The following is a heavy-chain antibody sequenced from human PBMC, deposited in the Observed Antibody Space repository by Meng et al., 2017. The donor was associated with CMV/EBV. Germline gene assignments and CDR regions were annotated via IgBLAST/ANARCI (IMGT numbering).Heavy chain of an antibody. Sequence: ASVKVSCKASGYTFTSYAMNWVRQAPGQGLEWMGWINTNTGNPTYAQGFTGRFVFSLDTSISTAYMELSRLRSDDTAVYYCARARYVLRFLEDYWGQGTLVTVSS. J-gene: IGHJ4*02. D-gene: IGHD3-3*01. CDR2: INTNTGNP. CDR1: GYTFTSYA. V-gene: IGHV7-4-1*02. CDR3: ARARYVLRFLEDY.